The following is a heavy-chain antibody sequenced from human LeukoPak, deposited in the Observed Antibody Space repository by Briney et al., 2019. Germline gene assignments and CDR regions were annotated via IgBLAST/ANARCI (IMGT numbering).Heavy chain of an antibody. CDR3: TTFPIAVAGTFDY. V-gene: IGHV3-15*01. CDR1: GFTFSNAW. CDR2: IKSKTDDGTT. J-gene: IGHJ4*02. D-gene: IGHD6-19*01. Sequence: GGSLRLSCAASGFTFSNAWMSWVRQAPGKGLEWVGRIKSKTDDGTTDYAAPVKGRFTISRDDSKNTLYLQMNSLKTEDTAVYYCTTFPIAVAGTFDYWGQGTLVTVSS.